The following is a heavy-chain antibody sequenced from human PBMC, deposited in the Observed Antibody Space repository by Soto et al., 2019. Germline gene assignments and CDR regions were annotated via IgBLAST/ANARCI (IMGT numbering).Heavy chain of an antibody. J-gene: IGHJ6*02. CDR3: AKNGLDNSPSAIDV. CDR1: GFTFRNNV. V-gene: IGHV3-23*01. Sequence: GGSLRLSCAASGFTFRNNVLSWVRQAPGKGLDWVSGITGSGRDTYYADSVKGRFTISRDNSKNMVFLQMNSLRAEDTALYYCAKNGLDNSPSAIDVWGQGTTVTVSS. D-gene: IGHD1-1*01. CDR2: ITGSGRDT.